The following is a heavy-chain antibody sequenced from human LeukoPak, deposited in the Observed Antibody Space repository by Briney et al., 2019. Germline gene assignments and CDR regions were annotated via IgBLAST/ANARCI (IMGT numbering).Heavy chain of an antibody. CDR3: ARDRYVVYYYGSGSYRGGWFDP. V-gene: IGHV4-39*07. CDR2: IYYSGST. Sequence: PSETLSLTCTVSGGSISSSSYYWGWIRQPPGKGLEWIGSIYYSGSTYYNPSLKSRVTISVDTSKNQFSLKLSSVTAADTAVYYCARDRYVVYYYGSGSYRGGWFDPWGQGTLVTVSS. J-gene: IGHJ5*02. D-gene: IGHD3-10*01. CDR1: GGSISSSSYY.